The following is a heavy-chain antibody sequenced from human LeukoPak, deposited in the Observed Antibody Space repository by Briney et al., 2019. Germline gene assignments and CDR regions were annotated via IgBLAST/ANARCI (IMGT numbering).Heavy chain of an antibody. D-gene: IGHD3-22*01. V-gene: IGHV1-18*01. J-gene: IGHJ4*02. CDR3: ARENRYYYDSSGYLDY. CDR2: VSAYNGNT. CDR1: GYTFTSYG. Sequence: ASVKVSCKASGYTFTSYGISWVRQAPGQGLECMGWVSAYNGNTNYAQKLQGRVTMTTDTSTSTAYMELRSLRSDDTAVYYCARENRYYYDSSGYLDYWGQGTLVTVSS.